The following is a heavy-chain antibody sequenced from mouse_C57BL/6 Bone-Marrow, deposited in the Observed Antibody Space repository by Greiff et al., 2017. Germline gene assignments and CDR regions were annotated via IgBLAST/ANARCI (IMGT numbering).Heavy chain of an antibody. CDR3: ARSTTTVVGTGFDD. V-gene: IGHV1-82*01. CDR2: IYPGDGDT. D-gene: IGHD1-1*01. J-gene: IGHJ2*01. CDR1: GYAFSSSW. Sequence: QVQLQQSGPELVKPGASVKISCKASGYAFSSSWMNWVKQRPGKGLEWIGRIYPGDGDTNYNGKFKGKATLTADKSSSTAYMQLSSLTSEDSAVYFCARSTTTVVGTGFDDWGQGTTLTVSS.